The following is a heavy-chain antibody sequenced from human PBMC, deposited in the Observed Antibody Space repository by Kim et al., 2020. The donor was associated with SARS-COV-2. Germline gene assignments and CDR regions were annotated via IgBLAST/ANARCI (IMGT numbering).Heavy chain of an antibody. D-gene: IGHD2-2*01. J-gene: IGHJ3*02. V-gene: IGHV5-51*01. Sequence: GASLKISCKGSGYSFTSYWIGWVRQMPGKGLEWMGIIYPGDSDTRYSPSFQGQVTISADKSISTAYLQWSSLKASDTAMYYCARQDSLRESTSWKDAFDIWGQGTMVTVSS. CDR3: ARQDSLRESTSWKDAFDI. CDR2: IYPGDSDT. CDR1: GYSFTSYW.